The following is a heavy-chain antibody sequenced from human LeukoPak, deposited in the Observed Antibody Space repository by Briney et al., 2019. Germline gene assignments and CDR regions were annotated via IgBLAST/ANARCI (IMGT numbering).Heavy chain of an antibody. CDR1: GGSFSGYY. CDR3: ARGAGVLWFGELFDNWFDP. Sequence: PSETLSLTCAVYGGSFSGYYWSWIRQPPGKGLEWIGEINHSGSTNYNPSLKSRVTISVDTSNNQSSLKLSSVTAADTAVYYCARGAGVLWFGELFDNWFDPWGQGTLVTVSS. CDR2: INHSGST. D-gene: IGHD3-10*01. V-gene: IGHV4-34*01. J-gene: IGHJ5*02.